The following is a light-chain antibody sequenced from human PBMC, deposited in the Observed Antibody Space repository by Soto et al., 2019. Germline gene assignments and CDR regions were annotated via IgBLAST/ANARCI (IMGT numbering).Light chain of an antibody. Sequence: QSVLTQPPSVSGAPGQRVTISCTGSSSNIGAGYDVNWYQQLPGAAPKLLIFDNSNRPSGVPDRFSGSKSGTSASLAITGLQAEDEADYYCQSYDSSLSGSYVFGTGTKLTVL. J-gene: IGLJ1*01. V-gene: IGLV1-40*01. CDR1: SSNIGAGYD. CDR2: DNS. CDR3: QSYDSSLSGSYV.